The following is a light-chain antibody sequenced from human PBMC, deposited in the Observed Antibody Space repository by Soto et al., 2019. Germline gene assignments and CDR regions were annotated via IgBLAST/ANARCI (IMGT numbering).Light chain of an antibody. CDR3: QQRCDWPRT. CDR1: QSFSTN. J-gene: IGKJ1*01. V-gene: IGKV3-11*01. CDR2: DSS. Sequence: EIVLTQSPATLSLSPGERATLSCRASQSFSTNLAGYQQKPGQAPRLLIYDSSTRATGIPPRFSGSGSGTDFTLTISSLEPADFAVYYCQQRCDWPRTFGQGTKVEIK.